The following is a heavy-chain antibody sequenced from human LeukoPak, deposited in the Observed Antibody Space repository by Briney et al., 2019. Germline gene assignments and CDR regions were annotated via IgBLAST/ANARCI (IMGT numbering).Heavy chain of an antibody. D-gene: IGHD3-16*01. Sequence: PSETLSLTCTVSGDSITNSNYFWGWIRQPPGQGLEWIGEVFYNGNTHYNPSLKSRVIISTDTSKNQFSLKLSSVTAADTAVYYCARDLGVGTFYYYGMDVWGQGTTVTVSS. V-gene: IGHV4-39*07. CDR1: GDSITNSNYF. J-gene: IGHJ6*02. CDR3: ARDLGVGTFYYYGMDV. CDR2: VFYNGNT.